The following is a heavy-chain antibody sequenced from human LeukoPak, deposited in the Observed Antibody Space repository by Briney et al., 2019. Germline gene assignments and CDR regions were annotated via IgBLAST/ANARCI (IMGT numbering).Heavy chain of an antibody. CDR3: ARGGVGGYYDSSGFRYYYYYMDV. CDR1: GYTFTSYD. CDR2: MNPNSGNT. Sequence: ASVKVSCKASGYTFTSYDINWVRQATGQGLEWMGWMNPNSGNTGYAQKFQGRVTMTRNTSISTAYMELSSLRSEDTAVYYCARGGVGGYYDSSGFRYYYYYMDVWGKGTTVTVSS. J-gene: IGHJ6*03. V-gene: IGHV1-8*01. D-gene: IGHD3-22*01.